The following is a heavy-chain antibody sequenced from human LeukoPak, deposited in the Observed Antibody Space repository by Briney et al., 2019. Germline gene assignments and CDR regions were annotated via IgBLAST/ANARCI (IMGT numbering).Heavy chain of an antibody. CDR2: MSYDGVDE. J-gene: IGHJ4*02. CDR3: AKSLYGGCDY. Sequence: GRSLRLSCTTTGFTSSIYSMHWVRQAPGKGLEWVAVMSYDGVDEYYADSVKGRFTIFRDNSKNTVYLQTNSLRVEDTAVYYCAKSLYGGCDYWGQGTVVTVSS. D-gene: IGHD3-16*02. CDR1: GFTSSIYS. V-gene: IGHV3-30-3*02.